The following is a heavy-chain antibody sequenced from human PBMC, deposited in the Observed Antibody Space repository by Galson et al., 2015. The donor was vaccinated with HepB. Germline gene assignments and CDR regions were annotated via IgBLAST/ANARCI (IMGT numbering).Heavy chain of an antibody. CDR3: ARDLFAVSPPPTNYMDV. V-gene: IGHV3-69-1*01. Sequence: SLRLSCAASGFSFSDYYMNWVRQAPGKGLEWVPSIPSSGTVYYADSLKRRSTISRDNATNTLHLQTNSLRAEDTAGYYCARDLFAVSPPPTNYMDVWGTGTTVTVSS. CDR1: GFSFSDYY. J-gene: IGHJ6*03. CDR2: IPSSGTV. D-gene: IGHD3-3*01.